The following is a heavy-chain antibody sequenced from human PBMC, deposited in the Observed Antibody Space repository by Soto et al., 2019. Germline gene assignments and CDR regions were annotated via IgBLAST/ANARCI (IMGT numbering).Heavy chain of an antibody. CDR3: ARDHMFFVQDFDY. Sequence: SLRLSCAASGFTFSSYSMNWVRQAPGKGLEWVSSISSSSSYIYYADSVKGRFTISRDNAKNSLYLQMNSLRAEDTAVYYCARDHMFFVQDFDYWGQGTLVTVS. CDR1: GFTFSSYS. D-gene: IGHD3-10*02. V-gene: IGHV3-21*01. J-gene: IGHJ4*02. CDR2: ISSSSSYI.